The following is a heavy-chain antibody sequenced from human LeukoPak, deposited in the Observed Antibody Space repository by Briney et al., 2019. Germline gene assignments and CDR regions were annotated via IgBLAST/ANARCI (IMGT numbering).Heavy chain of an antibody. Sequence: SETLSLTCDVSDYSISHEFYWGWIRQPPGKGLEWIASVSYGGSTHYNASLKSRVTISVETSKSQFSLQVRSVTAADTAVYYCARLYGSGDTSDWYFDLWGRGALVTVSS. V-gene: IGHV4-38-2*01. CDR1: DYSISHEFY. J-gene: IGHJ2*01. D-gene: IGHD3-10*01. CDR2: VSYGGST. CDR3: ARLYGSGDTSDWYFDL.